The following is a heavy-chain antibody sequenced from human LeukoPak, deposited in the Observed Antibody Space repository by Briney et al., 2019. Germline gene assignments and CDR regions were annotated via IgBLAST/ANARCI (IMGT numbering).Heavy chain of an antibody. Sequence: ASVKVSCKVSGSTLTELSMHWVRQAPGKGLEWMGGFDPEDGETIYAQKFQGRVTMTEDTSTDTAYMELSSLRSEDTAVYYCATGGAGITIFGVVGYYYYGMDVWGQGTTVTVSS. CDR3: ATGGAGITIFGVVGYYYYGMDV. J-gene: IGHJ6*02. D-gene: IGHD3-3*01. CDR1: GSTLTELS. CDR2: FDPEDGET. V-gene: IGHV1-24*01.